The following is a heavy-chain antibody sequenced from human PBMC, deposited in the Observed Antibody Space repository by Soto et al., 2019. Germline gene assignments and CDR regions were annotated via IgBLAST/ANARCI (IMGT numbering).Heavy chain of an antibody. Sequence: GGSLRLSCAASGFTFSSYSMNWVRQAPGKGLEWVSSISSSSSYIYYADSVKGRFTISRDNAKNSLYLQMNSLRAEDTAVYYCAREAGHYYDFWSGYFPTNYYYYGMDVRGQGTTVTVSS. J-gene: IGHJ6*02. CDR2: ISSSSSYI. CDR1: GFTFSSYS. CDR3: AREAGHYYDFWSGYFPTNYYYYGMDV. V-gene: IGHV3-21*01. D-gene: IGHD3-3*01.